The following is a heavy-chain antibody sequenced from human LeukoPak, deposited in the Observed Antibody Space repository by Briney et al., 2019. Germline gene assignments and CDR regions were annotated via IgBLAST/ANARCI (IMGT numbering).Heavy chain of an antibody. Sequence: ALVKVSCKASGYTFTNYGISWVRQAPGQGLEWMGRIIPILGIANYAQKFQGRVTITADKSTSTAYMELSSLRSEDTAVYYCARGRDYDSSGYSLDYWGQGTLVTVSS. J-gene: IGHJ4*02. CDR3: ARGRDYDSSGYSLDY. D-gene: IGHD3-22*01. CDR1: GYTFTNYG. CDR2: IIPILGIA. V-gene: IGHV1-69*04.